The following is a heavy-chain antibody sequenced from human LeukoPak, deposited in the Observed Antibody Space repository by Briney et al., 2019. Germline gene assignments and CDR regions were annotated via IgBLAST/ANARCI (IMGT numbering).Heavy chain of an antibody. Sequence: GGSLRLSCAASGFTFSNYWMKWVRQAPGKGLEWVSVIYSGGSTYYADSVKGRFTISRDNSKNTLYLQMNSLRAEDTAVYYCARDRIKYATAGGYFDYWGQGTLVTVSS. CDR2: IYSGGST. CDR3: ARDRIKYATAGGYFDY. J-gene: IGHJ4*02. V-gene: IGHV3-66*01. CDR1: GFTFSNYW. D-gene: IGHD2-8*01.